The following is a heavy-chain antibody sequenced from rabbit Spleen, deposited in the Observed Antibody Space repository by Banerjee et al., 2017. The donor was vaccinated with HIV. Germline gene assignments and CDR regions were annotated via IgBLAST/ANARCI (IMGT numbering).Heavy chain of an antibody. J-gene: IGHJ6*01. D-gene: IGHD1-1*01. Sequence: QSLEESGGDLVKPGTSLTLTCIASGVSFSGDSYICWVRQAPGRGLEWIACIDAGSSGFTYFANWAKGRFTLSKTSSTTVTLQMTSLTAADTATYFCARDTSTSFSSYGMDLWGPGTLVTVS. CDR3: ARDTSTSFSSYGMDL. CDR2: IDAGSSGFT. CDR1: GVSFSGDSY. V-gene: IGHV1S40*01.